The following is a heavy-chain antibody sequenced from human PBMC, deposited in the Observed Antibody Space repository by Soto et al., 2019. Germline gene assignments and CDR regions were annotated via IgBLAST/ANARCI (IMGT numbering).Heavy chain of an antibody. D-gene: IGHD6-6*01. V-gene: IGHV1-18*01. J-gene: IGHJ4*02. Sequence: SSVKPSCKDSGYTYTSYGISWVRQAPGQGLEWMGWISAYNGNTNYAQKLQGRVTMTTDTSTSTAYMELRSLRSDDTAVYYCARGWSIPALSDYCGRGTGDTVSS. CDR3: ARGWSIPALSDY. CDR1: GYTYTSYG. CDR2: ISAYNGNT.